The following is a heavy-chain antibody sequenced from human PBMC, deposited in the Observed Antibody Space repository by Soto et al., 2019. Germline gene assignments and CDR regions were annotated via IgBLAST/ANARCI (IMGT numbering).Heavy chain of an antibody. CDR2: IIPIFGTA. Sequence: SVKVSCKASGGTFSSYAISWVRQAPGQGLEWMGGIIPIFGTANYAQKFQDRVTITADESTSTAYMELSSLRSEDTAVYYCARGGIRIVVVTAIPDGMDVWGQGTTVTVSS. CDR1: GGTFSSYA. J-gene: IGHJ6*02. D-gene: IGHD2-21*02. CDR3: ARGGIRIVVVTAIPDGMDV. V-gene: IGHV1-69*13.